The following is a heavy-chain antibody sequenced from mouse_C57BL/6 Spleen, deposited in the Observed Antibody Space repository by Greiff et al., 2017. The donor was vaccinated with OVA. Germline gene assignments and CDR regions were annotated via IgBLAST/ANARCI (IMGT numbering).Heavy chain of an antibody. CDR3: ARSASYYGSRIDYFDY. J-gene: IGHJ2*01. V-gene: IGHV1-64*01. CDR2: IHPNSGST. Sequence: VKLQQPGAELVKPGASVKLSCKASGYTFTSYWMHWVKQRPGQGLEWIGMIHPNSGSTNYNEKFKSKATLTVDKSSSTAYMQLSSLTSEDSAVYYCARSASYYGSRIDYFDYWGQGTTLTVSS. CDR1: GYTFTSYW. D-gene: IGHD1-1*01.